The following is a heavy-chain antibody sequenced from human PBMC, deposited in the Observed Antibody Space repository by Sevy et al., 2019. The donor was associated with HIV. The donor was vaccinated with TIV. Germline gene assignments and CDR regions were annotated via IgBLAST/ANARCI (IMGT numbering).Heavy chain of an antibody. J-gene: IGHJ6*03. CDR3: ASCSGTHIDCQYNYYYLDV. Sequence: GGSLRLSCRSSGFNFRDYTMMWFRQAPGKGLKWVGISRSKSYGGTTQFAASVNGRFSISRDDSGSIAYLQMNSLRIEDTAVYSSASCSGTHIDCQYNYYYLDVWGKGITVTVSS. D-gene: IGHD3-10*02. V-gene: IGHV3-49*03. CDR1: GFNFRDYT. CDR2: SRSKSYGGTT.